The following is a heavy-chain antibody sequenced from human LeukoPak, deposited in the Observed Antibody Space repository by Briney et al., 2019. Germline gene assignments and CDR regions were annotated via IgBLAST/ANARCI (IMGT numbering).Heavy chain of an antibody. J-gene: IGHJ4*02. D-gene: IGHD2-21*01. CDR2: SSGGGGST. V-gene: IGHV3-23*01. Sequence: AGESLRLSCAASGFTFSSYAMSWVRQAPGKGLEWVSASSGGGGSTYYVDSVKGRFTISRDNSKNTLYLQMNSPRAEDTAVYYCATLRETYCGGDCYSFDYWGQGTLVTVSS. CDR3: ATLRETYCGGDCYSFDY. CDR1: GFTFSSYA.